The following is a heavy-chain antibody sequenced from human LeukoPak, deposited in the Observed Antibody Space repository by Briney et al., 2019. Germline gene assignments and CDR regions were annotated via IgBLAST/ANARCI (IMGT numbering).Heavy chain of an antibody. Sequence: GGSLRLSCAASGFTFSSYEMNWVRQAPGRGLEWVANIDQSGGRNNYVDSVKGRFTISRDNAKNSLFLEMSSLRADDTAVYFCARDVEGGTFDIWGQGTTVTVSS. V-gene: IGHV3-7*05. J-gene: IGHJ3*02. CDR1: GFTFSSYE. CDR2: IDQSGGRN. CDR3: ARDVEGGTFDI.